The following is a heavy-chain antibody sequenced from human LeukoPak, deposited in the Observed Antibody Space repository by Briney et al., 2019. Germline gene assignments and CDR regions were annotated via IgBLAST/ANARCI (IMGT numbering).Heavy chain of an antibody. D-gene: IGHD2-15*01. CDR3: ARERHGGAAYFDL. J-gene: IGHJ2*01. CDR1: GFTVSSNY. Sequence: GGSLRLSCAASGFTVSSNYMSWVRQAPGKALEWVSVIYSGGSTYYADSVKGRFTISRDNSKNTLYLQMNSLRAEDTAVYYCARERHGGAAYFDLWGRGTLVTVSS. CDR2: IYSGGST. V-gene: IGHV3-53*01.